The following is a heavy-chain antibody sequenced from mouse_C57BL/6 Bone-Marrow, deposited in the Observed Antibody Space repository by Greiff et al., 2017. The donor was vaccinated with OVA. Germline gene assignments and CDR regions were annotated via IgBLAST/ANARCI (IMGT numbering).Heavy chain of an antibody. J-gene: IGHJ2*01. CDR2: IDPSDSYT. CDR1: GYTFTSYW. V-gene: IGHV1-69*01. CDR3: AREDYDYDGYYFDY. D-gene: IGHD2-4*01. Sequence: VQLQQPGAELVMPGASVKLSCKASGYTFTSYWMHWVKQRPGQGLEWIGEIDPSDSYTNYNQKFKGKSTLTVDKSSSTAYMQLSSLTSEDSAVYYCAREDYDYDGYYFDYWGQGTTLTVSS.